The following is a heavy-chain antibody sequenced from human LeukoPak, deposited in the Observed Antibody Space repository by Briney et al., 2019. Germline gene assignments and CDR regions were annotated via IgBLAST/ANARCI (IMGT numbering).Heavy chain of an antibody. Sequence: ASVKVSCKASGYTFTSYYMHRVRQAPGQGLEWMGIINPSGGSTSYAQKFQGRVTMTRDTSTSTVYMELSSLRSEDTAVYYCARVTDYVWGSSQYYFDYWGQGTLVTVSS. CDR3: ARVTDYVWGSSQYYFDY. CDR1: GYTFTSYY. CDR2: INPSGGST. J-gene: IGHJ4*02. D-gene: IGHD3-16*01. V-gene: IGHV1-46*01.